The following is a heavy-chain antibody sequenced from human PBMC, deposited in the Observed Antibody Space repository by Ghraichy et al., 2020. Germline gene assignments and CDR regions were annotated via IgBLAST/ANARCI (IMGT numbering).Heavy chain of an antibody. Sequence: ASVKVSCKASGYTFTSYGISWVRQAPGQGLEWMGWISAYNGNTNYAQKLQGRVTMTTDTSTSTAYMELRSLRSDDTAVYYCARDLPHCSSTSCYLISQETYYYYGMDVWGQGTTVTVSS. V-gene: IGHV1-18*01. CDR3: ARDLPHCSSTSCYLISQETYYYYGMDV. J-gene: IGHJ6*02. D-gene: IGHD2-2*01. CDR1: GYTFTSYG. CDR2: ISAYNGNT.